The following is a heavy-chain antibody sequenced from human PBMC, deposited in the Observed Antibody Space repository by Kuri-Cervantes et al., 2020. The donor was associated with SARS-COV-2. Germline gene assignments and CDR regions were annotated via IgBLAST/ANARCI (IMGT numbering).Heavy chain of an antibody. Sequence: ASVPVSCKASGYTFTSYAMNWVRQAPGQGLEWMGWINTNTGNPTYAQGFTGRFVFSLDTSVSTAYLQISSLKAEDTAVYYCAREEEDGDYLPSDAFDIWGQGTMVTVSS. J-gene: IGHJ3*02. CDR2: INTNTGNP. D-gene: IGHD4-17*01. CDR3: AREEEDGDYLPSDAFDI. V-gene: IGHV7-4-1*02. CDR1: GYTFTSYA.